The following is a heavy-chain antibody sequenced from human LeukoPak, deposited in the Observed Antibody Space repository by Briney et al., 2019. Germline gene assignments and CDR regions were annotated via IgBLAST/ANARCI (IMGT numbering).Heavy chain of an antibody. CDR1: GGSISSYY. CDR2: IYTSGST. J-gene: IGHJ6*03. D-gene: IGHD5-18*01. V-gene: IGHV4-4*07. CDR3: ARDLNTAMVYYYYMDV. Sequence: SETLSLTCTVSGGSISSYYWSWIRQPAGKGLEWIGRIYTSGSTNYDPSLKSRVTMSVDTSKNQFSLKLSSVTAEDTAVYYCARDLNTAMVYYYYMDVWGKGTTVTVSS.